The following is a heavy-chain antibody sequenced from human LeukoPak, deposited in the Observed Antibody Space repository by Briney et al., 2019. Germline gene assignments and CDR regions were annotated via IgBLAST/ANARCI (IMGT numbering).Heavy chain of an antibody. CDR1: GFTLSSNY. CDR3: ARVHTGHDYSDPDYYYCGMDV. J-gene: IGHJ6*02. V-gene: IGHV3-66*01. CDR2: IYSGGST. D-gene: IGHD4-17*01. Sequence: GGSLRLSCAASGFTLSSNYMSWVRQAPGKGLEWVSVIYSGGSTYYTDSVKGRFTISRDNSKNTLYLQMNSLRAEDTAVYYCARVHTGHDYSDPDYYYCGMDVWGQGTTVTVSS.